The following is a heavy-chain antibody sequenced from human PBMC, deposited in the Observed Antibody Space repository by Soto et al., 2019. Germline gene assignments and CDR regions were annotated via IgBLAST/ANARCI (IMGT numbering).Heavy chain of an antibody. V-gene: IGHV4-38-2*01. J-gene: IGHJ5*02. CDR2: IYHSGST. CDR3: ARVGPWVPYYYDSSPYTFENWFDP. CDR1: GYSISSGYY. D-gene: IGHD3-22*01. Sequence: SETLSLTCAVSGYSISSGYYWGWLRQPPGKGLEWLGSIYHSGSTYYNPSLNSRVTLSIDMTNNHVSLILHSVTAADTAVYYCARVGPWVPYYYDSSPYTFENWFDPWGQGTLVTVSS.